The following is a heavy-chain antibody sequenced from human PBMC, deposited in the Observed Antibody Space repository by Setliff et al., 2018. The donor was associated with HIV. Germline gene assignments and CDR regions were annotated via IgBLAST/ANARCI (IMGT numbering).Heavy chain of an antibody. V-gene: IGHV3-48*02. Sequence: PGGSLRLSCAASGFTFSSYSMNLVRHAPGKGLEWVSYISSSSSTIYYAVSVKGRFTISRDNAKNSLYLKMTSLRDEDTAVYYCARSRAAGFDYWGQGTLVTVSS. CDR2: ISSSSSTI. J-gene: IGHJ4*02. D-gene: IGHD6-13*01. CDR3: ARSRAAGFDY. CDR1: GFTFSSYS.